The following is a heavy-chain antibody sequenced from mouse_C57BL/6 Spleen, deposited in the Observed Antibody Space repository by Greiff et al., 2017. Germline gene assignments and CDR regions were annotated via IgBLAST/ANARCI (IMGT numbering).Heavy chain of an antibody. D-gene: IGHD2-2*01. CDR3: APSMVTTTGYYFDY. CDR2: IHPSDSVT. V-gene: IGHV1-74*01. Sequence: QVQLQQPGAELVKPGASVKVSSKASAYTFTSYWLHWVKQRPGQGLEWIGRIHPSDSVTNYNQKFKGKATLTVDKSSSTAYMQLSSLTSEDSAVYYCAPSMVTTTGYYFDYWGQGTTLTVSS. J-gene: IGHJ2*01. CDR1: AYTFTSYW.